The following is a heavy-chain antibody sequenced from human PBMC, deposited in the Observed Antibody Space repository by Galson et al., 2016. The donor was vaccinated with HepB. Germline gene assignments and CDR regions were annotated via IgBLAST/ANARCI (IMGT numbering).Heavy chain of an antibody. D-gene: IGHD3-16*02. J-gene: IGHJ4*02. CDR3: ARDVRVGGNCRFDF. CDR1: GSTFSGYS. CDR2: ISGGSSDI. Sequence: SLRLSCAASGSTFSGYSMSWVRQAPGKGLEWVSSISGGSSDIDYAASVKGRFTASRNNARNSLSLQMHSLRAEDTAIYCCARDVRVGGNCRFDFWGRGTLVTVS. V-gene: IGHV3-21*01.